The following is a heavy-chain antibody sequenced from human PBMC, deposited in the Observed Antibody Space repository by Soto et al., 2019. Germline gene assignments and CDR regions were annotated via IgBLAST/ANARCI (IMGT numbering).Heavy chain of an antibody. V-gene: IGHV5-10-1*01. CDR2: IDPSDSYT. J-gene: IGHJ4*02. Sequence: PRGSLKISCKGSGYTFTDYWISWVRQMPGKGLEWMGRIDPSDSYTSNSPSFQGHVTISADKSINTAYMQWSSLKASDTAMYYCVRHRVGSYYYFDYWGQGTLVTVSS. D-gene: IGHD1-26*01. CDR1: GYTFTDYW. CDR3: VRHRVGSYYYFDY.